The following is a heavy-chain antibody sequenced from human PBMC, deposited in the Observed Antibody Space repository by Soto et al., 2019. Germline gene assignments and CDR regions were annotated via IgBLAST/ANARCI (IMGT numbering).Heavy chain of an antibody. CDR3: AREGRITIFGVVIPNDY. CDR1: GYTFTSYA. V-gene: IGHV1-3*01. D-gene: IGHD3-3*01. CDR2: INAGNGNT. J-gene: IGHJ4*02. Sequence: QVQLVQSGAEVKKPGASVKVSCKASGYTFTSYAMHWVRQAPGQRLEWMGWINAGNGNTKYSQKFQGRVTITRDTSASTAYMELSSLRSEDTAVYYCAREGRITIFGVVIPNDYWGQGTLVTVSS.